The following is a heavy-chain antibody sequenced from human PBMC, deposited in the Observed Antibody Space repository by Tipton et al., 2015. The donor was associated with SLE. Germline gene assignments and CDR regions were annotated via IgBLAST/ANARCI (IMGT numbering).Heavy chain of an antibody. J-gene: IGHJ4*02. V-gene: IGHV4-59*13. CDR2: MYYSGSN. Sequence: LRLSCTVSGGSSSGYHWSWIRQPPGKGLEWIGYMYYSGSNSYNPSLKSRVTISVDTSKNQFSLKLSSVTAADTAVYYCARDARGSSHFDYWGQGTLVTVSS. D-gene: IGHD2-15*01. CDR3: ARDARGSSHFDY. CDR1: GGSSSGYH.